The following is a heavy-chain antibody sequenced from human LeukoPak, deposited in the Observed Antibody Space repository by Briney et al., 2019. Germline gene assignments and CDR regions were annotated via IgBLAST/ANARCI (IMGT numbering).Heavy chain of an antibody. Sequence: SETLSLTCTVSGGSISSGSYYWGWIRQPPGKGLEWIGSIYYSGSTYYKPSLKSRVTISLDTSKNQFSLKLSSVTAADTAVYYCARVPSWKGYMDVWGKGTTVTVSS. D-gene: IGHD1-1*01. CDR2: IYYSGST. J-gene: IGHJ6*03. V-gene: IGHV4-39*07. CDR1: GGSISSGSYY. CDR3: ARVPSWKGYMDV.